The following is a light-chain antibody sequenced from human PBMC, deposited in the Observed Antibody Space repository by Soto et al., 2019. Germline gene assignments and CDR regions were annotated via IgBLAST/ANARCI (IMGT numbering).Light chain of an antibody. Sequence: DIQMTQSPSTLSASVGDRVTITCRASQSIVSWVAWYQQKPGKAPKLLIEKASSLQSGVPSRFSGSGSGTEFTLTISGLQPDDFATYYCQQYMNFLGTFGQGTKVEIK. V-gene: IGKV1-5*03. J-gene: IGKJ1*01. CDR2: KAS. CDR1: QSIVSW. CDR3: QQYMNFLGT.